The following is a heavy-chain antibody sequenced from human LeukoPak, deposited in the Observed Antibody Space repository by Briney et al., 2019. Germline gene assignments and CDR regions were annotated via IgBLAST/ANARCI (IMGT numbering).Heavy chain of an antibody. D-gene: IGHD6-19*01. J-gene: IGHJ4*02. CDR3: ARDDSGSSGWYPALDY. Sequence: GASVKVSCKASGYTFTSYAMNWVRQAPGQGLEWMGWINTNTGNPTYAQGFTGRFVLSLDTSVSTAYLQISSLKAEDTAVYYCARDDSGSSGWYPALDYWGQGTLVTVSS. CDR1: GYTFTSYA. V-gene: IGHV7-4-1*02. CDR2: INTNTGNP.